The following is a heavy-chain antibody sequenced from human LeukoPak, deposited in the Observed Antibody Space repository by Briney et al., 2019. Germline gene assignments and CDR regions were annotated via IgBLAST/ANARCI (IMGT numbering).Heavy chain of an antibody. CDR3: ATTKQARRYFDY. Sequence: GGSLRLSCAGSGFTFSSNPLSWVRQAPGKGLEWVSAINPSGGNTYYADSVRGRFTISRDNSKNTLYLQMNTMRAEDTAVYYCATTKQARRYFDYWGQGTLVTVSS. CDR2: INPSGGNT. D-gene: IGHD1-1*01. V-gene: IGHV3-23*01. CDR1: GFTFSSNP. J-gene: IGHJ4*02.